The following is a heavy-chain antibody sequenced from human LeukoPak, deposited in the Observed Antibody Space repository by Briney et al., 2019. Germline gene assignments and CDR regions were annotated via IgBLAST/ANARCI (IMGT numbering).Heavy chain of an antibody. Sequence: ASVKVSCKASGYTFTSYGISWVRQAPGQGREWMGWISAYNGNTNYAQKLQGRVTMTTDTSTSTAYMELRSLRSDDTAVYYCARAFGELFPYYYYYYMDVWGKGTTVTISS. CDR2: ISAYNGNT. V-gene: IGHV1-18*01. CDR1: GYTFTSYG. CDR3: ARAFGELFPYYYYYYMDV. D-gene: IGHD3-10*01. J-gene: IGHJ6*03.